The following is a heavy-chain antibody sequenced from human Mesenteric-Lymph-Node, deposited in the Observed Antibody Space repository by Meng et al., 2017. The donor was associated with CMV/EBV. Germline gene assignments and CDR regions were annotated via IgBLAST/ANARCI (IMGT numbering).Heavy chain of an antibody. CDR3: ARGAKYISSEPDDY. D-gene: IGHD6-13*01. CDR2: INAGNGNT. CDR1: GYTFTSYA. J-gene: IGHJ4*02. Sequence: SGYTFTSYAMHWVRQAPGQRLEWMGWINAGNGNTKYSQKFQGRVTITRDTSASTAYMELSSLRSDDTAVYYCARGAKYISSEPDDYWGQGTLVTVSS. V-gene: IGHV1-3*01.